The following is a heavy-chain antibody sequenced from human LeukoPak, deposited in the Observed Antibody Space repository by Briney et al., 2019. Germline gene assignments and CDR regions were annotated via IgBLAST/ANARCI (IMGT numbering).Heavy chain of an antibody. Sequence: PSETLSLTCAVSGGSISSSNWWSWVRQPPGEGLEWIGEIYHSGSTNYNPSLKSRVTISVDKSKNQFSLKLSSVTAADTAVYYCARVRSGGSCLDYWGQGTLVTVSS. V-gene: IGHV4-4*02. J-gene: IGHJ4*02. CDR2: IYHSGST. CDR3: ARVRSGGSCLDY. D-gene: IGHD2-15*01. CDR1: GGSISSSNW.